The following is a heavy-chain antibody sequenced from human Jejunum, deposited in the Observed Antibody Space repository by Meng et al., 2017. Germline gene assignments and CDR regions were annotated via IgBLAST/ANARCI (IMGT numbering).Heavy chain of an antibody. V-gene: IGHV1-3*04. J-gene: IGHJ4*02. Sequence: QVQLVQSAAGVKECGVSVKVAWKASGYIFKNYAMQWVRQAPGQRLDWIGWINTDNGDTQYSQTFQGRVTITRDTSASTTYMELSSLRSEDTAVYFCARERQTSGEDYWGQGTLVTVSS. CDR1: GYIFKNYA. CDR2: INTDNGDT. D-gene: IGHD2-15*01. CDR3: ARERQTSGEDY.